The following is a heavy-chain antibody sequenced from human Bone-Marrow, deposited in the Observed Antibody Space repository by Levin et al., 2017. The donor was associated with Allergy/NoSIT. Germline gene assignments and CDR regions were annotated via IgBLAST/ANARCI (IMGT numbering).Heavy chain of an antibody. CDR2: IDPSDSYT. J-gene: IGHJ5*02. Sequence: KVSCKGSGFTFTTYWISWVRQTPEKGLEWMGKIDPSDSYTKYNPSFQGHVTISADTSINTAYLQWTSLRSSDTAIYYCARQTYGSGSYHWFDPWGQGTLVTVSA. CDR1: GFTFTTYW. CDR3: ARQTYGSGSYHWFDP. V-gene: IGHV5-10-1*01. D-gene: IGHD3-10*01.